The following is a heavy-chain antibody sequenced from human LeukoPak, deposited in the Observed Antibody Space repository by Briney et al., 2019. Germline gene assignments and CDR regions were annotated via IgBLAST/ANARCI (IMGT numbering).Heavy chain of an antibody. D-gene: IGHD3-10*02. Sequence: PGGSLRLSCAASGFTFSSYTMHWVRQAPGKGLEWVSSICVSSTYIYYADSVKGRFTISRDNSKNTLYLQMSSLRAEDTAVYYCAELGITMIGGVWGKGTTVTISS. V-gene: IGHV3-21*01. CDR2: ICVSSTYI. J-gene: IGHJ6*04. CDR1: GFTFSSYT. CDR3: AELGITMIGGV.